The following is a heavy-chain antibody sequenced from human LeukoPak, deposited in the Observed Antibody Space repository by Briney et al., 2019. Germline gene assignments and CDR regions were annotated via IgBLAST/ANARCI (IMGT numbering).Heavy chain of an antibody. CDR1: GYTLTELS. Sequence: ASVKVSCKVSGYTLTELSMHWVRQAPGKGLEWMGGFDPEDGETIYAQKFQGRVTMTEDTSTDTAYMELGSLRAEDTAVFYCARDPYRSIAVDGTYFDYWGQGTLVTVSS. CDR2: FDPEDGET. CDR3: ARDPYRSIAVDGTYFDY. V-gene: IGHV1-24*01. D-gene: IGHD6-19*01. J-gene: IGHJ4*02.